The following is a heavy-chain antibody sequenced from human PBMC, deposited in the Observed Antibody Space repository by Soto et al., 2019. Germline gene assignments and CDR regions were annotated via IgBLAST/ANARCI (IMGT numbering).Heavy chain of an antibody. CDR3: ARGTEHYYDSSGYYTGGSGHRMDV. CDR2: INPNSGGT. V-gene: IGHV1-2*02. CDR1: GYTFTGYY. Sequence: GASVKVSCKASGYTFTGYYMHWVRQAPGQGLEWMGWINPNSGGTNYAQKFQGRVTMTRDTSISTAYMELSRLRSDDTAVYYCARGTEHYYDSSGYYTGGSGHRMDVWGQGTTVTVSS. J-gene: IGHJ6*02. D-gene: IGHD3-22*01.